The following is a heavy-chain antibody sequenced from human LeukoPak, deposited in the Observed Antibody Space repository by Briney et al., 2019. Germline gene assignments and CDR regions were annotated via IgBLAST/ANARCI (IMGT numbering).Heavy chain of an antibody. Sequence: PSETLSLTCAVYGGSFSGYYWSWIRQPPGKGLEWIGYIYYSGSTNYNPSLKSRVTISVDTSKNQFSLKLSSVTAADTAVYYCASLDCSGGSCYPGGYAFDIWGQGTMVTVSS. J-gene: IGHJ3*02. D-gene: IGHD2-15*01. V-gene: IGHV4-59*01. CDR1: GGSFSGYY. CDR2: IYYSGST. CDR3: ASLDCSGGSCYPGGYAFDI.